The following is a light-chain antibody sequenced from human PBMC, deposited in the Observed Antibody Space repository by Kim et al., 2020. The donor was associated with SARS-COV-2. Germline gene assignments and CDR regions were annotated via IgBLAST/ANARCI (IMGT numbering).Light chain of an antibody. CDR1: QSINSD. V-gene: IGKV3-11*01. CDR2: DAS. CDR3: LQRHDWPLT. J-gene: IGKJ4*01. Sequence: EIVLTQSPGTLSLSPGERATLSCRASQSINSDLGWYQQMPGQAPRLLIWDASNRATGTPARFSGSGSGTDFTLTITSLEREDFAVYYCLQRHDWPLTFGGGTKVDIK.